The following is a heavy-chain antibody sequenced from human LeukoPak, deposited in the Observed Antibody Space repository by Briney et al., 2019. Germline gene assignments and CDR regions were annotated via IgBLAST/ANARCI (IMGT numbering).Heavy chain of an antibody. J-gene: IGHJ4*02. Sequence: SETLSLTCTVSGGSISSSSYYWGWIRQPPGKGLEWIGYIYYSGSTNYNPSLKSRVTISVDTSKNQFSLKLSSVTAADTAVYYCARLSTAYSSSWFDYWGQGTLVTVSS. CDR1: GGSISSSSYY. D-gene: IGHD6-13*01. CDR2: IYYSGST. V-gene: IGHV4-61*05. CDR3: ARLSTAYSSSWFDY.